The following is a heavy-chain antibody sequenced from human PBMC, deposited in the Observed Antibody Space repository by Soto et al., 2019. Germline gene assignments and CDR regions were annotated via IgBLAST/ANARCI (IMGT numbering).Heavy chain of an antibody. CDR1: GFMFGSYW. D-gene: IGHD4-17*01. V-gene: IGHV3-7*03. CDR2: IKRDGSEK. J-gene: IGHJ4*02. CDR3: ARVRATDYEIDY. Sequence: GGSLRLSCTASGFMFGSYWMTWVRHVPGKGLQWVANIKRDGSEKYHVDFVKGRFTISRDNADNSVFLDMNNLRVDDTATYYCARVRATDYEIDYWGQGALVTVSS.